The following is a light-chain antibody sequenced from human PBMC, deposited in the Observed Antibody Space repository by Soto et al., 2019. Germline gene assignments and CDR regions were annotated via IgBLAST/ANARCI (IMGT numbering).Light chain of an antibody. J-gene: IGKJ5*01. V-gene: IGKV1-39*01. Sequence: DIQMPQSPSSLSASVGDRFTITGRASQSIRSYLNWYQQKPGKAHKLLIYAASSLQSGVPSRFSGSGSGTDFTLTISSLQPEEFATYYCKKSYSTPITFGKGTRLEIK. CDR3: KKSYSTPIT. CDR2: AAS. CDR1: QSIRSY.